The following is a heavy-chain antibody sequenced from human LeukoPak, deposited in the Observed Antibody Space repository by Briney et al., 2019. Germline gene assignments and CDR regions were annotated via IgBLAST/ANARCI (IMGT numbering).Heavy chain of an antibody. CDR1: GFTFGDYA. J-gene: IGHJ4*02. CDR2: IWYDGNNK. V-gene: IGHV3-33*01. CDR3: AREGFTNYERELDY. D-gene: IGHD4/OR15-4a*01. Sequence: GRSLRLSCAAVGFTFGDYAMHWVRQAPGKGLEWVAVIWYDGNNKYYADSVKGRFTTSRDNSKDTLYLQMNSLSPEDTAMYYCAREGFTNYERELDYWGRGTQVTVS.